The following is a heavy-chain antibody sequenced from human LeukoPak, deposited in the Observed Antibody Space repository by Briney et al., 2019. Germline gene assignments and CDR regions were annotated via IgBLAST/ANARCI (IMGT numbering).Heavy chain of an antibody. CDR3: ASLHIVVVPAAAPGYYGMDV. V-gene: IGHV1-2*02. Sequence: ASVKVSCKASGYTFTGYYMHWVRQAPGQGLEWMGWINPNSGGTNYAQKFQGRVTMTRDTSISTAYMELSRLRSDDTAVDYCASLHIVVVPAAAPGYYGMDVWGQGTTVTVSS. CDR2: INPNSGGT. CDR1: GYTFTGYY. J-gene: IGHJ6*02. D-gene: IGHD2-2*01.